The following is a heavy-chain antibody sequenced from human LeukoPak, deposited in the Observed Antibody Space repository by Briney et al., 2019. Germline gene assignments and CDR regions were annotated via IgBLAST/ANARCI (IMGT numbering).Heavy chain of an antibody. Sequence: GGSLRLSCAASGFTLSSYGMSWVRQAPGKGLEWVSSINNNGGGTFYADSVKGRFTISRDNSKNTLFLQMNSLRAEDTAVYYCAKDRSRHPFSPSGFLDYRGQGTLVTVSS. V-gene: IGHV3-23*01. D-gene: IGHD3-3*01. CDR2: INNNGGGT. CDR3: AKDRSRHPFSPSGFLDY. CDR1: GFTLSSYG. J-gene: IGHJ4*02.